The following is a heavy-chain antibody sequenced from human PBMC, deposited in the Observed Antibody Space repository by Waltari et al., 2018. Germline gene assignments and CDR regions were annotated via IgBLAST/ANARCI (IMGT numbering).Heavy chain of an antibody. CDR1: GGSIRSSTLF. CDR3: ATHPPSQLGVVLNWFDP. V-gene: IGHV4-39*01. J-gene: IGHJ5*02. D-gene: IGHD3-16*01. CDR2: IYDRGTT. Sequence: QLQLQESGPGLVKPSETLSLTCTVSGGSIRSSTLFWGWMRQPLGKGLEWIGSIYDRGTTYYNPSLKSRVTISVDTSKNQFSLKVNSVTAADTAVYYCATHPPSQLGVVLNWFDPWGQGILVTVSS.